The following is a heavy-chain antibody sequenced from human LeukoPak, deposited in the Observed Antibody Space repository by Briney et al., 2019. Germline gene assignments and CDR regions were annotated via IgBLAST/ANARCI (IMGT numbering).Heavy chain of an antibody. J-gene: IGHJ4*02. CDR1: GGSISSSSYY. CDR2: IYHSGST. Sequence: SETLSLTCTVSGGSISSSSYYWGWIRQPPGKGLEWIGSIYHSGSTYYNPSLKSRVTISVDTSKNQFSLKLSSVTAADTAVYYCARSGYSFVDYWGQGTLVTVSS. CDR3: ARSGYSFVDY. D-gene: IGHD5-18*01. V-gene: IGHV4-39*07.